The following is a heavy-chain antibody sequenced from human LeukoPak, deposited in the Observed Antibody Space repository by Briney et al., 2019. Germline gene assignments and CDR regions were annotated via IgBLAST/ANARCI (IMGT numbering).Heavy chain of an antibody. CDR3: AREDGEMFDY. CDR1: GFTFSSYT. D-gene: IGHD2-21*01. J-gene: IGHJ4*02. V-gene: IGHV3-21*01. Sequence: GGSLRLSCAASGFTFSSYTMNWVRQAPGQGLEWVSSIGRGTSNIYYADSVKGRFTISRDNAKNSLYLQMNSLRAEDTAVYYCAREDGEMFDYWGQGILVTVSS. CDR2: IGRGTSNI.